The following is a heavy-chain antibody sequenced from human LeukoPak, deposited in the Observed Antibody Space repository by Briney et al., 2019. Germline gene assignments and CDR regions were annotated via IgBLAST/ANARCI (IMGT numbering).Heavy chain of an antibody. V-gene: IGHV3-23*01. D-gene: IGHD2-15*01. J-gene: IGHJ4*02. CDR1: GFTFSSYA. Sequence: SGGSLRLSCAASGFTFSSYAMSWVRQAPGKGLEWVSAISGSGGSTYYADSVKGRFTISRDNSKNTLYLQMNSLRAEDTAVYYCANVMRLLGGSYNFDYWGQGTLVTVSS. CDR2: ISGSGGST. CDR3: ANVMRLLGGSYNFDY.